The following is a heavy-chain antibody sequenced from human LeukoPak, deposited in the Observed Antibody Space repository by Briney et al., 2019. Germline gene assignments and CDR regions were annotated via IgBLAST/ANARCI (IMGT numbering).Heavy chain of an antibody. CDR1: GYTFTGYY. V-gene: IGHV1-2*02. CDR3: ARGRPSIAAAGTGTTKSNWFDP. J-gene: IGHJ5*02. CDR2: INPNSGGT. Sequence: GASVKVSCKASGYTFTGYYMHWVRQAPGQGLEWMGWINPNSGGTNYAQKFQGRVTMTRDTSISTAYMELSRLRSDDTAVYYCARGRPSIAAAGTGTTKSNWFDPWGQGTLVTVSS. D-gene: IGHD6-13*01.